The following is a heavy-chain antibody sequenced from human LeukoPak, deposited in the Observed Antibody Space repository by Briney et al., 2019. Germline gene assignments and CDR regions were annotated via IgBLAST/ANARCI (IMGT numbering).Heavy chain of an antibody. Sequence: RASVKVSCKASGYTFSNYGISWVRQAPGQGLEWMGWISTYNGNTHYAQKLQGRVTMTTDTSTSTAYMELRSLRSDDTAVHYCARDRFDYNMLAGYYYGMDVWGQGTTVTVSS. D-gene: IGHD3-9*01. CDR3: ARDRFDYNMLAGYYYGMDV. CDR1: GYTFSNYG. V-gene: IGHV1-18*01. J-gene: IGHJ6*02. CDR2: ISTYNGNT.